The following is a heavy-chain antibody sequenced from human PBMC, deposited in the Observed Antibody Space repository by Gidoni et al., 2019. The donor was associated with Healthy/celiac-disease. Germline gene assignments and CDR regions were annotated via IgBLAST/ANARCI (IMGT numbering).Heavy chain of an antibody. V-gene: IGHV1-2*04. CDR1: GYPFTGYY. D-gene: IGHD3-10*01. J-gene: IGHJ6*02. Sequence: QVQLVQSGAEVKKPGASVKVSCKASGYPFTGYYMHWVRQAPGQGLEWMGWINPNSGGTNYAQKFQGWVTMTRDTSISTAYMELSRLRSDDTAVYYCARGGWFGNYYYYGMDVWGQGTTVTVSS. CDR3: ARGGWFGNYYYYGMDV. CDR2: INPNSGGT.